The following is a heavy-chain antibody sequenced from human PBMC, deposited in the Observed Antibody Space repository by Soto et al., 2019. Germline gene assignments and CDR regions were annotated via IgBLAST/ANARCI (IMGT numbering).Heavy chain of an antibody. J-gene: IGHJ5*02. CDR3: AREGLRHNWFDP. Sequence: PSETLSLTCTVSGGSISSYYWSWIRQPPGKGLEWIGYIYYSGSTNYNPSLKSRVTISVDTSKNQFSLKLSSVTAADTAVYYCAREGLRHNWFDPWGQGTLVTVSS. CDR1: GGSISSYY. CDR2: IYYSGST. V-gene: IGHV4-59*01.